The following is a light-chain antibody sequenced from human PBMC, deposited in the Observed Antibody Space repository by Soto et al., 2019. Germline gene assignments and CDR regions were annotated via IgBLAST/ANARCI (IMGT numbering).Light chain of an antibody. CDR2: GAS. CDR3: QQYSTYPWT. CDR1: QSVSSN. Sequence: EIVVTQSPATLSVSPGERATLSCRASQSVSSNLAWYQHKPGQSPRLLIYGASARATGIPARFSGGGSGAEYTLTISSLQPDDFATYYCQQYSTYPWTFGQGTKVDI. J-gene: IGKJ1*01. V-gene: IGKV3-15*01.